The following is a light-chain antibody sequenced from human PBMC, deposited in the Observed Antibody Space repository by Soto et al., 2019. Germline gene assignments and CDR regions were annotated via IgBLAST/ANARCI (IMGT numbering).Light chain of an antibody. CDR3: LQNNEWPLT. V-gene: IGKV3D-15*01. J-gene: IGKJ4*01. CDR2: TAS. CDR1: QSVGRN. Sequence: ETVMTQSPATLSASPGDEATLSCRASQSVGRNVAWYRQKVGQGPRLLIYTASTRATGIPVRFSGSGAGTEFTLTISGLQSDDFATDYCLQNNEWPLTFGGGTKVEIK.